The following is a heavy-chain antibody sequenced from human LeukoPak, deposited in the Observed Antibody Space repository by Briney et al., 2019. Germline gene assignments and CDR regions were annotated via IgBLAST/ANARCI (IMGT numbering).Heavy chain of an antibody. CDR2: IQYDGSNE. D-gene: IGHD6-13*01. CDR3: ARDSDSSSWYLYDYYMDV. V-gene: IGHV3-30*02. J-gene: IGHJ6*03. Sequence: GGSLRLSCAASGFTFSSYGMHWVRQAPGKGLEWVAYIQYDGSNEQYADSVKGRFTISRDNAKNSLYLQMNSLRAEDTAVYYCARDSDSSSWYLYDYYMDVWGKGTTVTVSS. CDR1: GFTFSSYG.